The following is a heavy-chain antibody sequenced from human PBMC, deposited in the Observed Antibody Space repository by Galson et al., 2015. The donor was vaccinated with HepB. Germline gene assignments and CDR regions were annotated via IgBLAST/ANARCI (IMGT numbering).Heavy chain of an antibody. V-gene: IGHV4-34*01. Sequence: SETLSLTCAVYGGSFSGYYWSWIRQPPGKGLEWIGEINHGETTKYNPSLKSRVTISVDTSKNQFSLKLSSVTAADTAVYYCARDRCGGDCYSLFDYWGQGTLVTVSS. J-gene: IGHJ4*02. CDR1: GGSFSGYY. D-gene: IGHD2-21*02. CDR3: ARDRCGGDCYSLFDY. CDR2: INHGETT.